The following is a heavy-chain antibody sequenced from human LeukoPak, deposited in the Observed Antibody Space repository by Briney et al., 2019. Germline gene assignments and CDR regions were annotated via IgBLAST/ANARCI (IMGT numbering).Heavy chain of an antibody. V-gene: IGHV4-31*03. CDR3: ARGDYYDSSGYFSGGNWFDP. D-gene: IGHD3-22*01. Sequence: PSETLSLTCTVSGGSISSGGYYWSWIRQHPGKGLEWIGYIYYSGSTYYNPSLKSRVTISVDTSKNQFSPKLSSVTAADTAVYYCARGDYYDSSGYFSGGNWFDPWGQGTLVTVSS. J-gene: IGHJ5*02. CDR1: GGSISSGGYY. CDR2: IYYSGST.